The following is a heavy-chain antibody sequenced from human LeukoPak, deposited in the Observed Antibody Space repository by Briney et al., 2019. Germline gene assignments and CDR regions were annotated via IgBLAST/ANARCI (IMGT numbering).Heavy chain of an antibody. CDR1: GFTFSDYG. V-gene: IGHV3-30*02. J-gene: IGHJ4*02. Sequence: GGSLRLSCVASGFTFSDYGIHWVRRAPGRGLEWVAFIRFDGSNKYYPDSVQGRFTISRDNSKNTVYLQMNSLTPEHTAFYYCAKVNSFWFDYWGQGTLVTVSS. D-gene: IGHD4-23*01. CDR2: IRFDGSNK. CDR3: AKVNSFWFDY.